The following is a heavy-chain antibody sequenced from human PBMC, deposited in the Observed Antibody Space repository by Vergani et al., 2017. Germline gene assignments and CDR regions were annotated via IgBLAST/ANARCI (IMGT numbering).Heavy chain of an antibody. Sequence: VQLVESGGGLVKPGGSLRLSCAASGFTFSSYSMNWVRQAPGKGLEWVSSISSSSSYIYYADSVKGRFTISRDNSKNTLYLQMNSLRAEDTAVYYCAKARKAVAGTTYYFDYWGQGTLVTVSS. CDR1: GFTFSSYS. CDR2: ISSSSSYI. D-gene: IGHD6-19*01. V-gene: IGHV3-21*04. CDR3: AKARKAVAGTTYYFDY. J-gene: IGHJ4*02.